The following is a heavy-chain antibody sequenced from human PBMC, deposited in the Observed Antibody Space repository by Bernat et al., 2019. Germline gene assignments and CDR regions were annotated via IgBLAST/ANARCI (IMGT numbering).Heavy chain of an antibody. CDR2: IYSGGAT. CDR1: GLTVSSNY. D-gene: IGHD3-10*01. V-gene: IGHV3-53*02. Sequence: EVQLVETGGGLIQPGGSLRLSCAASGLTVSSNYMSWVRQTPGKGLEWVSVIYSGGATYYADSVKGRFTISRDNSRNTRYLQMNSLGAEETAVYYGASFYGSGSYYVNYGGKGTRVTVSS. J-gene: IGHJ4*02. CDR3: ASFYGSGSYYVNY.